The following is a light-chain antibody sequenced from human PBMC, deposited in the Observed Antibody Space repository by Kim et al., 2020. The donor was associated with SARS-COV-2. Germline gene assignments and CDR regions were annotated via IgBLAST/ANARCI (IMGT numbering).Light chain of an antibody. CDR2: AAS. V-gene: IGKV1-39*01. Sequence: ASVGDRVTITCRASQTISDYLNWYQQKPGKAPKLLIYAASSLLGGVPSRFSGSGSGTDFTLTISSLQPEDFATYHCQQSYSTHPTFGQGTKVDIK. CDR1: QTISDY. J-gene: IGKJ1*01. CDR3: QQSYSTHPT.